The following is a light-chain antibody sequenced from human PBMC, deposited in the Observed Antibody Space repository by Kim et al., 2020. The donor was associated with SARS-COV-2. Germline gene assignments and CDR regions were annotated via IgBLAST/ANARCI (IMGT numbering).Light chain of an antibody. V-gene: IGKV1-39*01. CDR2: GAS. CDR1: QNINSY. Sequence: ASVGDRVSISCRASQNINSYLNWYQQTPGKAPKLLISGASRLQGGAPARFSGSGSGTDFTLTITSLQPEDFATYFCQQSHTAPWTFGQGTKVDIK. CDR3: QQSHTAPWT. J-gene: IGKJ1*01.